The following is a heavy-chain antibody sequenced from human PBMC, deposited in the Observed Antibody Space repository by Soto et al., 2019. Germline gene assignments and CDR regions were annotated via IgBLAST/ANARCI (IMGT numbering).Heavy chain of an antibody. CDR2: ISAHNGNT. V-gene: IGHV1-18*01. Sequence: QVHLVQSGAEVKKPGASVKVSCKGSGYAFTTYGITWVRQAPGQGLEWMGWISAHNGNTNYAQKLQGRVTVTRDTTPNTAHKEPRGPGSYRTAVEFWAGGGDGDYLGQGALVTVSS. CDR1: GYAFTTYG. J-gene: IGHJ4*02. D-gene: IGHD3-16*01. CDR3: AGGGDGDY.